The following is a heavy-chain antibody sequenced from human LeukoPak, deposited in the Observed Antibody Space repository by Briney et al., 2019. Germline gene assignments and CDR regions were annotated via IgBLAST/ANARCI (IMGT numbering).Heavy chain of an antibody. CDR1: GFSFSSSA. D-gene: IGHD6-19*01. CDR3: APQIHHSSGWHAFDF. V-gene: IGHV3-30*14. Sequence: GGSLRLTCAASGFSFSSSAMHWVRQPTGKGLEWVAILSPDSNYERYADPVKGRFTISRDNSKNTVSLQMNSLSQEDTAVYYCAPQIHHSSGWHAFDFRGQGTMVTVSS. J-gene: IGHJ3*01. CDR2: LSPDSNYE.